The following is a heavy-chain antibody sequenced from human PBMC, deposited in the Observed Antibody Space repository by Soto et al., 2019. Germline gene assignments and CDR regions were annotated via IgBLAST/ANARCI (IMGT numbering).Heavy chain of an antibody. Sequence: EVQLVESGGGLVQPGGSLRLSCAASGFTFSIYSMNWVRQAPGKGLEWVSYISSGSSTTYYADSVKGRFTISRDNAKNSLYLQMNSLRDEDTAVYYCARELVVVLPTTTRLEAFDIWGQGTMVTVSS. CDR2: ISSGSSTT. D-gene: IGHD2-15*01. CDR1: GFTFSIYS. J-gene: IGHJ3*02. CDR3: ARELVVVLPTTTRLEAFDI. V-gene: IGHV3-48*02.